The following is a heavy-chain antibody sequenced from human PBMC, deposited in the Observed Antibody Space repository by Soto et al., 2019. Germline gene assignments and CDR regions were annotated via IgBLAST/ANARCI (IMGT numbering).Heavy chain of an antibody. J-gene: IGHJ5*02. D-gene: IGHD3-9*01. V-gene: IGHV4-34*01. Sequence: PSETLSLTCAVYGGSFSGYYWSWIRQPPGKGLEWIGEINHSGSTNYNPSLKSRVTISVDTSKNQFSLKLSSVTAADTAVHYCARGCARDVLRYLDWLFRSKWFDPWGQGTLVTVSS. CDR2: INHSGST. CDR3: ARGCARDVLRYLDWLFRSKWFDP. CDR1: GGSFSGYY.